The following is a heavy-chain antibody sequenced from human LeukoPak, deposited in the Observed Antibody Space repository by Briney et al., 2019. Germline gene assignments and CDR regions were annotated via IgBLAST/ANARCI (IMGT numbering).Heavy chain of an antibody. D-gene: IGHD3-22*01. V-gene: IGHV3-53*01. J-gene: IGHJ4*02. CDR2: ISSGGST. CDR1: GFTVSSSY. CDR3: ARDGGQRPSGFSTVGFDY. Sequence: PGGSLRLSCAASGFTVSSSYMTWVRQAPDKGLEWVSVISSGGSTYYADSVKGRFTISRDNSKNTLYLQMNSLRAEDTAVYYCARDGGQRPSGFSTVGFDYWGQGTLVTVSS.